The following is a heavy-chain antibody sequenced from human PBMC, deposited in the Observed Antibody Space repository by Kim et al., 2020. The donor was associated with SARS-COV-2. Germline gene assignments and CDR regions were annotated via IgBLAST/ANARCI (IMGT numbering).Heavy chain of an antibody. V-gene: IGHV3-43*02. CDR1: GFTFDDYA. J-gene: IGHJ6*02. D-gene: IGHD3-10*01. CDR3: AKDGADLRGLLWFGELLAAAGMDV. CDR2: ISGDGGST. Sequence: GGSLRLSCAASGFTFDDYAMHWVRQAPGKGLEWVSLISGDGGSTYYADSVKGRFTISRDNSKNSLYLQMNSLRTEDTALYYCAKDGADLRGLLWFGELLAAAGMDVWGQGTTVTVSS.